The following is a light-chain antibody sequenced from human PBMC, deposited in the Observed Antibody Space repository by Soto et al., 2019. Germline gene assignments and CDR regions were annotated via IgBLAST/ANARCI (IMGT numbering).Light chain of an antibody. J-gene: IGLJ3*02. CDR1: SSNIGSNY. CDR3: AAWDGSLSGWV. V-gene: IGLV1-47*01. Sequence: QPVLTQPPSASGTPGQWVTISCSGSSSNIGSNYVYWYQQLPGTAPKLLIYRNDQRPSGVPDRFSGSKSGTSASLAISGLRSEDEADYYCAAWDGSLSGWVFGGGTKLTVL. CDR2: RND.